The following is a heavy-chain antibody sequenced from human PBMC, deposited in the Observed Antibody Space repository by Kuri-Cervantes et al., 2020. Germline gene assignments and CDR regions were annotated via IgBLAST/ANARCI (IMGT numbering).Heavy chain of an antibody. D-gene: IGHD3-3*01. J-gene: IGHJ4*02. V-gene: IGHV3-21*04. Sequence: GESLKISCAASGFTFSSYEMNWVRQAPGKGLEWVSSISSSSSYIYYADSVKGRFTISRDNSKNTLYLQMNSLRAEDTAVYYCARDSSLGYDFWSGYYTATDYWGQGTLVTVSS. CDR3: ARDSSLGYDFWSGYYTATDY. CDR2: ISSSSSYI. CDR1: GFTFSSYE.